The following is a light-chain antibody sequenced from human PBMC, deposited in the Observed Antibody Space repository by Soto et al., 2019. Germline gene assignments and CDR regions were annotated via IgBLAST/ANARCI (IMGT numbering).Light chain of an antibody. V-gene: IGKV1-5*03. CDR3: QQYDSFPLT. CDR2: KAS. J-gene: IGKJ4*01. Sequence: DIQMTQSPSTLSTSVGDRVTITCRASQTINSYLAWYQVKVGKAPKLLMYKASTLQTGVPSRFSGSGSGTEFTLTISSLQPDDFATYYCQQYDSFPLTVGGGTKMEIK. CDR1: QTINSY.